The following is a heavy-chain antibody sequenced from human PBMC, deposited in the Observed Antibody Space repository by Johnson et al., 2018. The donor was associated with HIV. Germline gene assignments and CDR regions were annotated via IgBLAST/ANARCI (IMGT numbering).Heavy chain of an antibody. CDR3: AREKQWLGAGGPSDAFDI. CDR2: IWYDESNK. CDR1: GFTFSNYG. V-gene: IGHV3-33*01. Sequence: VQLVESGGGVVQPGRSLRLSCAASGFTFSNYGMHWVRQAPGKGLEWVAFIWYDESNKSFPDSVKGRFTISRDNAKNSLYLQMNSLRAEDTAVYYCAREKQWLGAGGPSDAFDIWGQGTMVTVSS. J-gene: IGHJ3*02. D-gene: IGHD6-19*01.